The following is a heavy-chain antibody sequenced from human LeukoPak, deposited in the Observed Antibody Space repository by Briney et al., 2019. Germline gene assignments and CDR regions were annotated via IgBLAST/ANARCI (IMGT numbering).Heavy chain of an antibody. D-gene: IGHD3-10*01. V-gene: IGHV3-33*01. Sequence: PGKSLRLSCAASGFIFNSYGMHWVRQAPGKGLEWVAVTWYDGNKRYHAESVKGRFTISRDNSKNTQYLQMNSLRVEDTAVYYCARDRGHYNSGSILDYWGQGTQVTVSS. CDR2: TWYDGNKR. CDR3: ARDRGHYNSGSILDY. J-gene: IGHJ4*02. CDR1: GFIFNSYG.